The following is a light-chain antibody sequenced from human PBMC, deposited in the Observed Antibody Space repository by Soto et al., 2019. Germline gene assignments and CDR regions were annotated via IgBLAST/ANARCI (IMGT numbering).Light chain of an antibody. V-gene: IGKV1-39*01. Sequence: DIQMTQSPSSLSASVGDRVTITCRASQSIRNYLHWYQQKPGKVPNLLIYGASSLQSGVPSRFSGSGSETDFTLTINNLQPEDFATYYCQQSYTAVFTFGPGTKVDIK. CDR2: GAS. CDR3: QQSYTAVFT. CDR1: QSIRNY. J-gene: IGKJ3*01.